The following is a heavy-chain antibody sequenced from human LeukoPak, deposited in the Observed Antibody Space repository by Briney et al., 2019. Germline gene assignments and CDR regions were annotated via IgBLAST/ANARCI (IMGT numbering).Heavy chain of an antibody. J-gene: IGHJ2*01. Sequence: GRSLRLTCAASGFTFSSYGMHWVRQAPGKGLQWVAAIDPHGNDNYYADSARGRFVISRDNSKNTLYLQIYGLTVVDTAVYYCARDSDTSGNHWFFDVWGRGTLVIVSS. CDR2: IDPHGNDN. D-gene: IGHD6-19*01. CDR3: ARDSDTSGNHWFFDV. CDR1: GFTFSSYG. V-gene: IGHV3-30*12.